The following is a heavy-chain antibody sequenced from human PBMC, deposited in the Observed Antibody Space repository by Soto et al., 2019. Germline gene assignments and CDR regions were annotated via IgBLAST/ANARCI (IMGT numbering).Heavy chain of an antibody. Sequence: EVQLVESGGGLVKPGGSLRLSCAASGFTFISYSMNWVRQAPGKGLEWVSSISSSSSYIYYADSVKGRFTISRDNAQNSLYLQMYSQRAEDMPGYYCARDPSPIYCCGGSSADYMDVWGKGTTVTVSS. CDR3: ARDPSPIYCCGGSSADYMDV. CDR2: ISSSSSYI. CDR1: GFTFISYS. J-gene: IGHJ6*03. D-gene: IGHD2-15*01. V-gene: IGHV3-21*01.